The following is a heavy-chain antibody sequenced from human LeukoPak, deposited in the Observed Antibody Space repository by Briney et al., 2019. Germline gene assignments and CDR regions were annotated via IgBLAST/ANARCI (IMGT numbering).Heavy chain of an antibody. V-gene: IGHV3-72*01. D-gene: IGHD4-17*01. Sequence: GGSLKLSCVASGFTFSDSAIHWVRQPPGKGLEWIGRSRNKANSYTTEYAASVKGRFAISRDDSNNSLYLQMNSLKSEDTAVYYCARVRYGGYDFDQWGQGTLVTVSS. CDR3: ARVRYGGYDFDQ. CDR2: SRNKANSYTT. CDR1: GFTFSDSA. J-gene: IGHJ4*02.